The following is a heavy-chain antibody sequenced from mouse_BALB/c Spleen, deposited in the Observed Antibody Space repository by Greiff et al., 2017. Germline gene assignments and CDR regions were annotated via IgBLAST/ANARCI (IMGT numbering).Heavy chain of an antibody. V-gene: IGHV5-12-1*01. Sequence: EVNLVESGGGLVKPGGSLKLSCAASGFAFSSYDMSWVRQTPEKRLEWVAYISSGCGSTYYPDTVKGRFTISRDNAKNTLYLQMSSLKSEDTAMYYCARLGYWYFDVWGAGTTVTVSS. CDR3: ARLGYWYFDV. CDR1: GFAFSSYD. J-gene: IGHJ1*01. CDR2: ISSGCGST.